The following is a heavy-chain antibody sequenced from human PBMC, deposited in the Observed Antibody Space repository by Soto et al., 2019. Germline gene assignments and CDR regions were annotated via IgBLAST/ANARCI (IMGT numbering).Heavy chain of an antibody. CDR2: IFYTGSN. CDR1: DVSINSDY. V-gene: IGHV4-59*01. Sequence: QVRLQESGPGLVKPSETLSLTCTVSDVSINSDYWSWIRQPPGKGLEWIGYIFYTGSNNYNPSLTSRVTISLDKSENHFYLKLTSMTAADTAVYSCARGYYSYCTEVGGRGTTLTVSS. CDR3: ARGYYSYCTEV. J-gene: IGHJ6*03.